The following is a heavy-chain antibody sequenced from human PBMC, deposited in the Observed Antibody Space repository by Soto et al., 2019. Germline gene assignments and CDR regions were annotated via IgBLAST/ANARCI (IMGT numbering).Heavy chain of an antibody. V-gene: IGHV3-30-3*01. CDR2: ISYDGSNK. CDR1: GFTFSTYA. J-gene: IGHJ3*02. Sequence: PGGSLRLSCAASGFTFSTYAMHWVRQAPGKGLEWVAVISYDGSNKYYADSVKGRFTISRDNSKNTLYLQMNSLRAEDTAVYYCARDWFGVPGASGSGWFNGAFDIWGQGTMVTVSS. CDR3: ARDWFGVPGASGSGWFNGAFDI. D-gene: IGHD3-10*01.